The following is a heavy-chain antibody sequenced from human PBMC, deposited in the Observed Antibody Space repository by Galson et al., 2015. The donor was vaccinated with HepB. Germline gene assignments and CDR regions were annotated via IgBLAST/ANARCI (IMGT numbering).Heavy chain of an antibody. J-gene: IGHJ6*02. CDR2: ISGTSGTI. D-gene: IGHD2/OR15-2a*01. CDR3: VRDGKYFNGMDA. CDR1: GFNFNSYS. Sequence: SLRLSCAASGFNFNSYSMNWVRQAPGKGPEWLSYISGTSGTIYNADSVTDRFTISRDNAKNLLYLQMNSLRDEDTAVYYCVRDGKYFNGMDAWGQGTTVTVSS. V-gene: IGHV3-48*02.